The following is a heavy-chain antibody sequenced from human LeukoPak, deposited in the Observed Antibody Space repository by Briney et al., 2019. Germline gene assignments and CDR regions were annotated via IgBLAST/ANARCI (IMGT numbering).Heavy chain of an antibody. CDR2: ISSSSSYI. CDR1: GFTFSSYS. CDR3: ARVRWFGELPTPYNWFDP. V-gene: IGHV3-21*01. J-gene: IGHJ5*02. D-gene: IGHD3-10*01. Sequence: PGGSLRLSCAASGFTFSSYSMNWVRQAPGKGLGWVSSISSSSSYIYYADSVKGRFTISRDNAKNSLYLQMNSLRAEDTAVYYCARVRWFGELPTPYNWFDPWGQGTLVTVSS.